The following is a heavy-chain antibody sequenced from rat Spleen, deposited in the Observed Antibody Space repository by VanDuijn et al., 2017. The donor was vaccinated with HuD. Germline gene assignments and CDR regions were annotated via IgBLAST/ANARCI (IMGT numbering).Heavy chain of an antibody. Sequence: VQLKESGPGLVQPSQTLSLTCTVSGLSLTSNSVSWIRQPPGKGLAWIASISTGGGNTYYRDPVKGRFTISRDNAKNTQYLQMDSLRSEDTATYYCVRPYYSGDTYVYYGLLLTRGFFDYWGQGVMVTVSS. D-gene: IGHD1-6*01. CDR3: VRPYYSGDTYVYYGLLLTRGFFDY. V-gene: IGHV5S14*01. J-gene: IGHJ2*01. CDR1: GLSLTSNS. CDR2: ISTGGGNT.